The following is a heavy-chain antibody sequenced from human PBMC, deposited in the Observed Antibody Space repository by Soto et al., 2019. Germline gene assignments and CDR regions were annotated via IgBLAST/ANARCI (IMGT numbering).Heavy chain of an antibody. J-gene: IGHJ4*02. CDR2: ISTYKGNT. CDR1: GYSFTSYD. Sequence: QVQLVQSGPEVKKPWASVKVSFKPSGYSFTSYDISWVRKAPGQGFEWMGWISTYKGNTNYAQKFQGRVTMTTDTSTSTAYMELRSLRSDDTAVYYCATRSPAFDYWGQGTLVTVSS. CDR3: ATRSPAFDY. V-gene: IGHV1-18*01.